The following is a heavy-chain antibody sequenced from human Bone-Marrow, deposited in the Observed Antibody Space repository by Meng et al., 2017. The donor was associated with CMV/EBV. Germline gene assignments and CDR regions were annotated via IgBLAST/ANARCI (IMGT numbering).Heavy chain of an antibody. D-gene: IGHD6-13*01. V-gene: IGHV4-61*08. CDR1: GGSLSGGDYY. CDR2: ISDNGNT. CDR3: ARDLFRGSWYY. J-gene: IGHJ4*02. Sequence: SETLSLTCTVSGGSLSGGDYYWSWIRQPPGKGLEWIGYISDNGNTNYSPSLKSRVTISVDTSSNLFPLRLSSVTAADTAVYFCARDLFRGSWYYWGQGTLVTVSS.